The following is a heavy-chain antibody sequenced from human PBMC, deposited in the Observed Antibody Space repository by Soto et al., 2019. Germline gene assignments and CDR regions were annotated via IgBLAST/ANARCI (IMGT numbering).Heavy chain of an antibody. CDR1: GGSVRSGSYY. D-gene: IGHD3-10*01. Sequence: SETLSLTCTVSGGSVRSGSYYWSWIRQPPVKGLDWIGYIYDSGSMNYYPSLKSRVTISVDTSKNQFSLKLRSVTAADTAVYYCARDNAGSGFLPRNYGMDVWGQGTTVTVSS. CDR2: IYDSGSM. V-gene: IGHV4-61*01. J-gene: IGHJ6*02. CDR3: ARDNAGSGFLPRNYGMDV.